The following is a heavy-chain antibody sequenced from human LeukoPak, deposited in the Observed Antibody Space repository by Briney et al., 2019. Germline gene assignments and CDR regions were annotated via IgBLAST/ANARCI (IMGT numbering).Heavy chain of an antibody. CDR1: GFTFSSYT. CDR2: ITSSSSYI. CDR3: ARDRTTVTVFDY. Sequence: PGGSLRLSCAASGFTFSSYTMNWVRQAPGKGPEWVSSITSSSSYIYYADSVKGRFTISRDNAKNTLYLQMNSLRADDTAVYYCARDRTTVTVFDYWGQGTLVTISS. D-gene: IGHD4-17*01. V-gene: IGHV3-21*01. J-gene: IGHJ4*02.